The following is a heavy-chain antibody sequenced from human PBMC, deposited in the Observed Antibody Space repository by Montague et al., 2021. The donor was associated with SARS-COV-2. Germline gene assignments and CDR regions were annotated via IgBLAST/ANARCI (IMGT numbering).Heavy chain of an antibody. CDR1: GDSVGSNTAA. CDR2: TNYRSKWTS. Sequence: CAISGDSVGSNTAAWNWNRQSPSGGLEWLGRTNYRSKWTSDYATSVEGRISIDPDTSKNQFFLHLRSVTPEDTGVYYCVRGTGSVQAGFDAWGQGTLVTVSS. J-gene: IGHJ4*02. V-gene: IGHV6-1*01. CDR3: VRGTGSVQAGFDA. D-gene: IGHD1-1*01.